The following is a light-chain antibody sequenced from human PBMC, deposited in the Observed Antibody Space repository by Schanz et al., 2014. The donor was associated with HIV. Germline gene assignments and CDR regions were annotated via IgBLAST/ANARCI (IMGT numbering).Light chain of an antibody. Sequence: QSALTQPRSVSGSPGQSVTISCTGTSSDVGSYNYVSWYQQRPGKAPKLMIYDVTKRPSGVSNRFSGSKSGNTASLTISGLQAEDEADYYCSSYTTSSALIFGGGTKLTVL. CDR1: SSDVGSYNY. V-gene: IGLV2-14*01. CDR3: SSYTTSSALI. J-gene: IGLJ2*01. CDR2: DVT.